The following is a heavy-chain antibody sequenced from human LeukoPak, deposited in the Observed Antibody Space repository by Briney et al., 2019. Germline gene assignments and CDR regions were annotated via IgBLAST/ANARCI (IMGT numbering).Heavy chain of an antibody. CDR1: GFTFSSYS. V-gene: IGHV3-21*01. CDR2: ISSSSYI. Sequence: GGSLRLSCAASGFTFSSYSMNWVRQAPGKGLEWVSSISSSSYIYYADSVKGRFTISRDNAKNSLYLQMNSLRAEDTAVYYCASGYCSGGSCYYYYMDVWGKGTTVTVSS. J-gene: IGHJ6*03. CDR3: ASGYCSGGSCYYYYMDV. D-gene: IGHD2-15*01.